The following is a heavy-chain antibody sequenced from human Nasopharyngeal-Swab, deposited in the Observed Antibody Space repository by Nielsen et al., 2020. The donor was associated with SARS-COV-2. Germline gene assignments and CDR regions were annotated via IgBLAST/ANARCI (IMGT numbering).Heavy chain of an antibody. CDR1: GFTFSSYG. J-gene: IGHJ3*02. V-gene: IGHV3-33*01. CDR2: IWYDGSNK. D-gene: IGHD1-14*01. CDR3: AGDIPFAVTGTTPPDAFDI. Sequence: GGSLRLSCAASGFTFSSYGMHWVRQAPGKGLEWVAVIWYDGSNKYYADSVKGRFTISRDNSKNTLYLQMNSLRAEDTAVYYCAGDIPFAVTGTTPPDAFDIWGQGTMVTVSS.